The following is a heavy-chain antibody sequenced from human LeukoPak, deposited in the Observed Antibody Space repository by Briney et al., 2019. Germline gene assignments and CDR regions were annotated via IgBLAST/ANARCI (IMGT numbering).Heavy chain of an antibody. CDR2: ISSRSSYI. Sequence: PGGSLRLSCAASGFTFSDYSMNWVRQAPGKGLEWVSSISSRSSYIYYADSLKGRFTISRDNAKKSLYLQMNSLRAEDTAVYYCARAMATVTPSDYWGQGTLVTVSS. CDR3: ARAMATVTPSDY. V-gene: IGHV3-21*01. D-gene: IGHD4-17*01. CDR1: GFTFSDYS. J-gene: IGHJ4*02.